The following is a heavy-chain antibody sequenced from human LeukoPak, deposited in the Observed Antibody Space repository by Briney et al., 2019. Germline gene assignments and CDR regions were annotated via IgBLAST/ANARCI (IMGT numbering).Heavy chain of an antibody. V-gene: IGHV4-61*02. J-gene: IGHJ4*02. Sequence: PSETLSLTCTVSGGSISSGSYYWSWIRQPAGKGLEWIGRIYTSGSTNYNPSLKSRVTISVDTSKNQFSLKLSSVTAADTAVYYCAREPDSSGAHWGQGTLVTVSS. CDR1: GGSISSGSYY. D-gene: IGHD3-10*01. CDR3: AREPDSSGAH. CDR2: IYTSGST.